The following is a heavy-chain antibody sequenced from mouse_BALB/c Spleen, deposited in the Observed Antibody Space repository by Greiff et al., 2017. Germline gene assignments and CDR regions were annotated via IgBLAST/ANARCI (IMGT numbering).Heavy chain of an antibody. CDR2: IDPANGNT. V-gene: IGHV14-3*02. CDR1: GFNIKDTY. D-gene: IGHD2-4*01. J-gene: IGHJ4*01. CDR3: ARADYDDGDFDY. Sequence: VQLQQSGAELVKPGASVKLSCTASGFNIKDTYMHWVKQRPEQGLEWIGRIDPANGNTKYDPKFQGKATITADTSSNTAYLQLSSLTSEDTAVYYCARADYDDGDFDYWGQGTSVTVSS.